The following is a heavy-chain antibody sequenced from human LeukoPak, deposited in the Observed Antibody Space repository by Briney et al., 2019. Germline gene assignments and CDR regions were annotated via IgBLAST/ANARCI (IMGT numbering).Heavy chain of an antibody. CDR2: ISGSGGST. J-gene: IGHJ4*02. D-gene: IGHD3-16*01. CDR3: AKFGGGYWIRFDY. CDR1: GFTFSSYA. Sequence: GGSLRLSCAASGFTFSSYAMSWVRQAPGKGLEWVSAISGSGGSTYYADSVKGRFTISRDNSKNTLYLQMNSLRTEDTAVYYCAKFGGGYWIRFDYWGQGTLVTVSS. V-gene: IGHV3-23*01.